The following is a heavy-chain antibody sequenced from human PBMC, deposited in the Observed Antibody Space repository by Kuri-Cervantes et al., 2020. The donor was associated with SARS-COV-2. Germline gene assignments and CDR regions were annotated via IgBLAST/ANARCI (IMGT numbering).Heavy chain of an antibody. CDR1: GFTFSSYW. D-gene: IGHD3-3*01. J-gene: IGHJ3*01. V-gene: IGHV3-30-3*01. Sequence: GESLKISCAASGFTFSSYWMHWVRQAPGKGLEWVAVISYDGSNKYYADSVKGRFTISRDNSKKSLYVQMNSLRAVDTAVYYCARAGERYYDFWSGHLPNDAVDVWGRGTMVTVSS. CDR2: ISYDGSNK. CDR3: ARAGERYYDFWSGHLPNDAVDV.